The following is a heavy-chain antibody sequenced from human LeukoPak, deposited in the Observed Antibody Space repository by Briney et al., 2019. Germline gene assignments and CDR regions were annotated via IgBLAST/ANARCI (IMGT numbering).Heavy chain of an antibody. Sequence: SETLSLTCAVSGGSISSGGYYWSWIRQPPGTGLEWIGEINHSGSANYNPSLKSRVTISVDTSKNQFSLKLSSVTAADTAVYYCARGAEEVVVVAATKGYYYYYGVDVWGKGTTVTVSS. CDR2: INHSGSA. J-gene: IGHJ6*04. D-gene: IGHD2-15*01. CDR3: ARGAEEVVVVAATKGYYYYYGVDV. CDR1: GGSISSGGYY. V-gene: IGHV4-34*01.